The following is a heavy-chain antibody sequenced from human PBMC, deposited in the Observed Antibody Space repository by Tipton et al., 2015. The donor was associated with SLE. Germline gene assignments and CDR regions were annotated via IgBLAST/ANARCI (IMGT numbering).Heavy chain of an antibody. D-gene: IGHD3-16*02. CDR2: VYTSGST. CDR1: GGSINSDSYY. V-gene: IGHV4-61*02. CDR3: ARDRLEGVIVTTFDY. J-gene: IGHJ4*02. Sequence: LRLSCTISGGSINSDSYYWSWIRQPAGKGLEWIGRVYTSGSTNYKPSLKSRVTISVDTSKNQFSLKLSSVTAADTAVYYCARDRLEGVIVTTFDYWGQGTLVTVSS.